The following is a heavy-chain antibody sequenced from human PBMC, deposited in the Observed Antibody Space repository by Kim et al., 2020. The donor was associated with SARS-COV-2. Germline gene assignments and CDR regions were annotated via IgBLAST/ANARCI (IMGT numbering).Heavy chain of an antibody. CDR3: ATRDILGVTLYFDY. V-gene: IGHV4-39*01. CDR2: IHKTGGT. D-gene: IGHD1-26*01. Sequence: SETLSLTCTVSGDSISTGSYYWGWIRQPPGKGLEWIGNIHKTGGTYYNPSLKSRVTISLDTSKTQISLELTSVTAADTAVYYCATRDILGVTLYFDYWGQGALVTVSS. J-gene: IGHJ4*02. CDR1: GDSISTGSYY.